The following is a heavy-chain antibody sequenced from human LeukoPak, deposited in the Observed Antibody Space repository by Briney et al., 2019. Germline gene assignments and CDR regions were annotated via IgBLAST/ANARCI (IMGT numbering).Heavy chain of an antibody. D-gene: IGHD4-17*01. J-gene: IGHJ5*02. Sequence: QPGGSLRLSCAASGFTFSSYAVSWVRQAPGKGLEWVSAISGSGGSTYYADSVKGRFTISRDNSKNTLYLQMNSLRAEDTAVYYCAKGRGWTTVTPDGPWGQGTLVTVSS. CDR3: AKGRGWTTVTPDGP. V-gene: IGHV3-23*01. CDR1: GFTFSSYA. CDR2: ISGSGGST.